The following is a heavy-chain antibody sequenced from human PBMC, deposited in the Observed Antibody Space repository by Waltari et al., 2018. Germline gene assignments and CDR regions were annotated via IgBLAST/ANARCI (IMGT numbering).Heavy chain of an antibody. D-gene: IGHD2-15*01. CDR1: GGTFSSYA. CDR2: SIPIFGTP. Sequence: QVQLVQSGAEVKKPGSSVKVSCKASGGTFSSYAISWVRQAPGQGLEWMGGSIPIFGTPNYAQRVQGRVTMTADESTSTAYMELSSLRSEDTAVYYCARDDCSDGSCYPDYWGQGTLVTVSS. J-gene: IGHJ4*02. V-gene: IGHV1-69*01. CDR3: ARDDCSDGSCYPDY.